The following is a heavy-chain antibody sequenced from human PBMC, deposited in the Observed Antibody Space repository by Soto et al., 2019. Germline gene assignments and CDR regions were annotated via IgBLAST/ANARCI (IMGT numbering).Heavy chain of an antibody. Sequence: SVLDTCNASGCNIIMYAIYWVRQALPQRLEWLGWINGGNDKTGYSQSFQGRLTITKKTSAATAFMELSSLRSEDTAVYYCARVGYFDSDRFPRPYDYWGQGTLVTGYS. CDR2: INGGNDKT. V-gene: IGHV1-3*01. D-gene: IGHD3-22*01. CDR3: ARVGYFDSDRFPRPYDY. J-gene: IGHJ4*02. CDR1: GCNIIMYA.